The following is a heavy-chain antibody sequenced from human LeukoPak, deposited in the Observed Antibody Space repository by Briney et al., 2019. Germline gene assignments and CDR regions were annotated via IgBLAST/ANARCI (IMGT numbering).Heavy chain of an antibody. D-gene: IGHD2-21*01. CDR3: ARSLVPPTYWYFDS. CDR1: GESTRSYY. V-gene: IGHV4-4*07. Sequence: SETLSLTCTVSGESTRSYYWSWIRQPAGKGLEWIGRIYAGGNTNYNPSLKSRVTMSIDTSKNQFSLKLTSVTAADTAVYYCARSLVPPTYWYFDSWGQGALVIVSS. J-gene: IGHJ4*02. CDR2: IYAGGNT.